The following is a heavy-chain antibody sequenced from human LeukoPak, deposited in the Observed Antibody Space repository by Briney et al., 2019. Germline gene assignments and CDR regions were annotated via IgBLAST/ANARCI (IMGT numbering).Heavy chain of an antibody. Sequence: SSETLSLTCAVYGGSFSGYYWSWIRQPPGKGLEWIGEINHSGSTNYNPSLKSRVTISVDTSKNQFSLKLSSVTAADTAVYYCARAIGWWDYWGQGTLVTVSS. CDR2: INHSGST. V-gene: IGHV4-34*01. CDR3: ARAIGWWDY. CDR1: GGSFSGYY. D-gene: IGHD2-8*02. J-gene: IGHJ4*02.